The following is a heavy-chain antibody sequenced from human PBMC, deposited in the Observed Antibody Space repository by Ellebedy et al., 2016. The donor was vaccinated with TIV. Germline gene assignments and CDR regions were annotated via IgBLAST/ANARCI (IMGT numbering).Heavy chain of an antibody. V-gene: IGHV3-7*01. CDR1: GFTFTNYW. Sequence: GESLKISCAASGFTFTNYWMSWVRQAPGKGLEWVATIKQGGSEKYYADSVKGRFTISRDNSKNTLYPQMNSLRAEDTAVYYCGTPGGYVSGFGQWGQGTLVIVSS. CDR3: GTPGGYVSGFGQ. J-gene: IGHJ4*02. CDR2: IKQGGSEK. D-gene: IGHD2-15*01.